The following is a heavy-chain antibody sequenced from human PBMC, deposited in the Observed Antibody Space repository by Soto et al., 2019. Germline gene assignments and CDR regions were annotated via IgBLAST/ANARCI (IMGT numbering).Heavy chain of an antibody. CDR1: GASLTDYY. CDR3: ARPRIVATIAYFDY. D-gene: IGHD5-12*01. CDR2: IRYSGST. Sequence: SETLSLTCTFSGASLTDYYWSWIRQPPGEGLEWIGLIRYSGSTNCNPSLKSRVTMSVDTSKNQFSLKLSSVTAADTAVYYCARPRIVATIAYFDYWGQGTLVTVSS. V-gene: IGHV4-59*08. J-gene: IGHJ4*02.